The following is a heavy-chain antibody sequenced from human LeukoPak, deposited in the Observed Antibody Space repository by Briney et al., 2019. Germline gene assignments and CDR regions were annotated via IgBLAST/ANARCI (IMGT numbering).Heavy chain of an antibody. CDR1: GFTFSSYS. CDR2: ISSSSSYI. CDR3: ARGPNQPYDSSVEDFEYFQH. D-gene: IGHD3-22*01. V-gene: IGHV3-21*01. J-gene: IGHJ1*01. Sequence: KAGGSLRLSCAASGFTFSSYSMNWVRQAPGKGLEWVSSISSSSSYIYYADSVKGRFTISRDNAKNSLYLQMNSLRAEDTAVYYCARGPNQPYDSSVEDFEYFQHWGQGTLVTVSS.